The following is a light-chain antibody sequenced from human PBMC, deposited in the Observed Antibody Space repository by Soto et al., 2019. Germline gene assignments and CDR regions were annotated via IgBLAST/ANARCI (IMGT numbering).Light chain of an antibody. J-gene: IGKJ4*01. CDR2: LGS. Sequence: DIVMTQSPLSLPVTPGEPASISFRSSESLLHSNGYNYLDWYLQKPGQSPQLLIYLGSYRASGVPDRLSGSGSGTDFTLKISRVEAEDVGVYYCMQAQQTPTFGGGTKVDI. CDR1: ESLLHSNGYNY. V-gene: IGKV2-28*01. CDR3: MQAQQTPT.